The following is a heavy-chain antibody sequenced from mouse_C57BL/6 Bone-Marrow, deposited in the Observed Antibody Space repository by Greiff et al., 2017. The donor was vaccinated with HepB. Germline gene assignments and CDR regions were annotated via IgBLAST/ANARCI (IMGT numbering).Heavy chain of an antibody. CDR1: GFTFSDYG. CDR3: ARHEGNYYFDY. Sequence: EVMLVESGGGLVQPGGSLKLSCAASGFTFSDYGMAWVRQAPRKGPEWVAFISNLAYSIYYADTVTGRFTISRENAKNTLYLEMSSLRSEDTAMYYCARHEGNYYFDYWGQGTTLTVSS. J-gene: IGHJ2*01. CDR2: ISNLAYSI. V-gene: IGHV5-15*01. D-gene: IGHD2-1*01.